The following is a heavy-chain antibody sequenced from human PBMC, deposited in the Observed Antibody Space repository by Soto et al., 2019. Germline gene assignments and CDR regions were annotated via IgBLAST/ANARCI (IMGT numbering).Heavy chain of an antibody. CDR3: ARGEGPGFDY. J-gene: IGHJ4*02. V-gene: IGHV4-59*01. CDR2: IYYSGST. Sequence: QVQLQESGPGLVKPSETLSLTCTVSGGSISSYYWSWIRQPPGKGLEWIGYIYYSGSTNYNPSLQGRVTISVDTSKNQFSLKLSSVTAADTAVYYCARGEGPGFDYWGQGTLVTVSS. CDR1: GGSISSYY. D-gene: IGHD1-26*01.